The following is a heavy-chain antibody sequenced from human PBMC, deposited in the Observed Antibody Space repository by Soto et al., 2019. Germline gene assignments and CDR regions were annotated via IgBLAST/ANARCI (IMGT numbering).Heavy chain of an antibody. Sequence: GGSLRLSCAASGFTFDDYAMHWVRQAPGKGLEWVSGISWNSGSIGYADSVKGRFTISRDNAKNSLYLQMNSLRAEDTALYYCAKDNFAIFGVVDNYMDVWGKGTTVTVSS. CDR1: GFTFDDYA. D-gene: IGHD3-3*01. CDR2: ISWNSGSI. V-gene: IGHV3-9*01. J-gene: IGHJ6*03. CDR3: AKDNFAIFGVVDNYMDV.